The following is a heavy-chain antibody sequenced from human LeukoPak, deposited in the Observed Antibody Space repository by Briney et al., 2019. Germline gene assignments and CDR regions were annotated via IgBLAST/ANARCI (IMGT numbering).Heavy chain of an antibody. J-gene: IGHJ6*02. CDR3: AKDLSSAITSALVLDV. CDR1: GFTFDDYA. D-gene: IGHD3-22*01. CDR2: ITWNRDNI. Sequence: GRSLRLSCTVSGFTFDDYAMHWVRHTPGKGLEWAAGITWNRDNIGYGDSVKGRFTISRDNVKNVLYLQMNSLRPEDTALYYCAKDLSSAITSALVLDVWGQGTTVIVS. V-gene: IGHV3-9*01.